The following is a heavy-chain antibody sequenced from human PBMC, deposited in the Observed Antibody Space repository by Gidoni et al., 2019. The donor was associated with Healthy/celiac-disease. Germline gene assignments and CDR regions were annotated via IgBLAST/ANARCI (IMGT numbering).Heavy chain of an antibody. D-gene: IGHD6-19*01. V-gene: IGHV4-38-2*01. J-gene: IGHJ4*02. CDR1: GYSISSGYY. Sequence: QVQLQESGPGLVQPSETLSLTCPVSGYSISSGYYWGWIRQPPGKGLEWIGSIYHSGSTYYNPSLKRRVTISVDTSKNQFSLKLSSVTAADTAVYYCARGQWLRYYFDYWGQGTLVTGSS. CDR3: ARGQWLRYYFDY. CDR2: IYHSGST.